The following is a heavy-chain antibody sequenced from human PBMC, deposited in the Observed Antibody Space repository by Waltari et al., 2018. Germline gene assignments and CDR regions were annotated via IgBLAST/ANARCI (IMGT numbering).Heavy chain of an antibody. J-gene: IGHJ6*03. V-gene: IGHV3-7*01. CDR2: IKRDGTER. Sequence: VRQAPGKGLGWLANIKRDGTERYYVDSVKGRFTVSRDNAKNSVYLQMNGLRGEDTAIYYCAKYGDYYLDVWGQGTTVTVSS. CDR3: AKYGDYYLDV. D-gene: IGHD2-8*01.